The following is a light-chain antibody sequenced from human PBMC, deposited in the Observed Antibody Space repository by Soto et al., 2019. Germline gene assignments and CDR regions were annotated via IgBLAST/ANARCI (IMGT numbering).Light chain of an antibody. Sequence: EIVLTQSPATLSLSPGERATLSCRASQSISSYLAWYQQKPGQAPRLLIYDASNRATGIPARFSGSGSGTDVTLTISSREAEDCAVYYCQQRSNWPPITFGQGTRLEIK. CDR3: QQRSNWPPIT. CDR1: QSISSY. CDR2: DAS. J-gene: IGKJ5*01. V-gene: IGKV3-11*01.